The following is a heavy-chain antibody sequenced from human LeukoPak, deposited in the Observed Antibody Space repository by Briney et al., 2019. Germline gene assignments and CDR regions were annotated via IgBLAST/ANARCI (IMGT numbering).Heavy chain of an antibody. D-gene: IGHD2-2*01. J-gene: IGHJ4*02. CDR1: GGTFSSYA. V-gene: IGHV1-69*01. CDR2: IIPIFGTA. Sequence: GSSVKVSCKASGGTFSSYAISWVRQAPGQGLEWMGGIIPIFGTANYAQKFQGRVTITADESTSTAYMELSSLRSEDTAVYYCATDRIGYQLSDYWGQGTLVTVSS. CDR3: ATDRIGYQLSDY.